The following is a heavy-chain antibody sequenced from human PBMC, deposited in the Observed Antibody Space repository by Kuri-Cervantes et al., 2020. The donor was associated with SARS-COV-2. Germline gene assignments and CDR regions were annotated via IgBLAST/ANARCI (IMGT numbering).Heavy chain of an antibody. Sequence: GESLKISCAVSGFTVSRNYMSWVRQAPGKGLEWVSAISGSGGSTYYADSVKGRFTISRDNSKNTLYLQMNSLRAEDTAVYYCAKADWANYYYYYGMDVWGQGTTVTVSS. CDR3: AKADWANYYYYYGMDV. CDR1: GFTVSRNY. D-gene: IGHD3-9*01. CDR2: ISGSGGST. V-gene: IGHV3-23*01. J-gene: IGHJ6*02.